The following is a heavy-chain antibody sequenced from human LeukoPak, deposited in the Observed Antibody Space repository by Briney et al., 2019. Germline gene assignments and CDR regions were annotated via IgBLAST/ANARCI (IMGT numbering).Heavy chain of an antibody. V-gene: IGHV3-21*01. J-gene: IGHJ4*02. CDR3: AGDSGSYYRFDY. CDR2: ISRSNIYK. Sequence: GGSLRLSCAASGFTFSSYTMNWVRLAPGKGLEWVSSISRSNIYKYYADSVKGRFTISRDNAKNSLYLQMNSLRAEDTAVYYCAGDSGSYYRFDYWGQGTLVTVSS. CDR1: GFTFSSYT. D-gene: IGHD1-26*01.